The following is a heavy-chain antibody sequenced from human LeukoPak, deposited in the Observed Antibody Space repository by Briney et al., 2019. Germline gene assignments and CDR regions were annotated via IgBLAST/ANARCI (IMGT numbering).Heavy chain of an antibody. D-gene: IGHD3-22*01. V-gene: IGHV1-69*13. CDR2: IIPIFGTA. Sequence: GASVKVSCKASGGTFSSYAISWVRQAPGQGLEWMGGIIPIFGTANYAQKFQGSVTITADESTSTAYMELSSLRSEDTAVYYCASCVGYYYDSSGYYLDYWGQGTLVTVSS. CDR3: ASCVGYYYDSSGYYLDY. J-gene: IGHJ4*02. CDR1: GGTFSSYA.